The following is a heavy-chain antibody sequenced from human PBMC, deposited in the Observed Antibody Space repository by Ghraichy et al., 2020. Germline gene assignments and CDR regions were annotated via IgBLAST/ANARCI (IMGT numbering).Heavy chain of an antibody. CDR3: ARDLVIGGYYYGMDV. D-gene: IGHD3-16*01. CDR1: GGSISSGDYY. V-gene: IGHV4-30-4*01. CDR2: IYYSGST. J-gene: IGHJ6*02. Sequence: SETLSLTCTVSGGSISSGDYYWSWIRQPPGKGLEWIGYIYYSGSTYYNPSLKSRVTISVDTSKNQFSLKLSSVTAADTAVYYCARDLVIGGYYYGMDVWGQGTTVTVSS.